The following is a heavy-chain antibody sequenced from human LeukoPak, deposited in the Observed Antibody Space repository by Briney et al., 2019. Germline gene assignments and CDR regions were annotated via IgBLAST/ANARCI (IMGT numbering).Heavy chain of an antibody. V-gene: IGHV4-59*08. CDR2: IHYSGHT. J-gene: IGHJ4*02. CDR1: GGSISTDY. Sequence: SETLSLTCTVSGGSISTDYWSWIRQPPGKGLEYIASIHYSGHTNYNPSIKSRVTISIDTSKNQFSLNLSSVTAADTAVYYCARLGKEVTYRAYYLDYWGRGTLVTVSS. D-gene: IGHD1-26*01. CDR3: ARLGKEVTYRAYYLDY.